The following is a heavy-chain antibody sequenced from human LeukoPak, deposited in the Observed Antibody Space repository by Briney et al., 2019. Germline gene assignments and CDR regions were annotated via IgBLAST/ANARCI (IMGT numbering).Heavy chain of an antibody. J-gene: IGHJ3*02. CDR2: TRNKANSYTT. CDR3: VRESGGAFDI. D-gene: IGHD1-26*01. CDR1: GFTFSSYS. Sequence: PGGSLRLSCAASGFTFSSYSMNWVRQAPGKGLEWVGRTRNKANSYTTEYAASVKGRFTISRDDSKNSLYLQMNSLKSEDTAVYYCVRESGGAFDIWGQGTMVTVSS. V-gene: IGHV3-72*01.